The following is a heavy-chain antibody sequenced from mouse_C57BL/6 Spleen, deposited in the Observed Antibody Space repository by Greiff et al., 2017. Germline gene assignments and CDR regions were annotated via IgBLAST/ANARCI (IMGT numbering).Heavy chain of an antibody. CDR3: ARDYGSSYGYFDV. J-gene: IGHJ1*03. V-gene: IGHV1-39*01. D-gene: IGHD1-1*01. CDR1: GYSFTDYN. CDR2: INTNYGTT. Sequence: VQLQQSGPELVKPGASVKISCKASGYSFTDYNMNWVKQSNGKSLEWIGVINTNYGTTSYNQKFKGKATLTVDKSSSTAYMQLNILTSEDSAVYCCARDYGSSYGYFDVWGTGTTVTVSS.